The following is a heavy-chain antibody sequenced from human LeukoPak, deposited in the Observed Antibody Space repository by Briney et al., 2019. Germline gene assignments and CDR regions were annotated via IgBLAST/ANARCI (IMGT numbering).Heavy chain of an antibody. Sequence: PSETLSLTCTVSGGSISSHYWSWIRQPPGKGLEWIGYVYYRGNTYYNPSLKSRVTISVDTSKNQFSLKLSSVTAADTAVYYCARDKERSFDYWGQGTLVTVSS. J-gene: IGHJ4*02. D-gene: IGHD1-26*01. CDR3: ARDKERSFDY. V-gene: IGHV4-59*11. CDR1: GGSISSHY. CDR2: VYYRGNT.